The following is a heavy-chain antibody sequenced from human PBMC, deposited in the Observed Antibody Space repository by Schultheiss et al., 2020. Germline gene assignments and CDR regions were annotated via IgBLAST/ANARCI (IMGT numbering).Heavy chain of an antibody. J-gene: IGHJ6*02. Sequence: GGSLRLSCAASGFTFSSYGMHWVRQAPGKGLEWVAVISYDGSNKYYADSVKGRFTISRDNSKNTLYLQMNSLRAEDTAVYYCARGSEALSASPYYYYGMDVWGQGTTVTVSS. CDR1: GFTFSSYG. CDR3: ARGSEALSASPYYYYGMDV. CDR2: ISYDGSNK. V-gene: IGHV3-30*03.